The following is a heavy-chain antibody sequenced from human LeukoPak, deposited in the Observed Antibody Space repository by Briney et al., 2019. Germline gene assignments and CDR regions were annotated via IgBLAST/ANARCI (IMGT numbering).Heavy chain of an antibody. CDR2: INPNSGGT. V-gene: IGHV1-2*02. J-gene: IGHJ6*02. CDR1: GYTFTGYY. D-gene: IGHD2-2*01. CDR3: ASGPIVVVPAAINYYGMDV. Sequence: GASVKVSFKASGYTFTGYYMHWVRQAPGQGLEWMGWINPNSGGTNYAQKFQGRVTMTRDTSISTAYMELSRLRSDDTAVYYCASGPIVVVPAAINYYGMDVWGQGTTVTVPS.